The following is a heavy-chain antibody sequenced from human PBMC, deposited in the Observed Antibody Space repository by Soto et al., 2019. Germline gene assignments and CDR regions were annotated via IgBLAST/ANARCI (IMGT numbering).Heavy chain of an antibody. CDR1: GFSLSTSGVG. J-gene: IGHJ4*02. CDR2: IYWDDSY. D-gene: IGHD4-17*01. Sequence: QITLKESGPTLVKPTQTLTLTCTFSGFSLSTSGVGVGWIRQPPGKALEWLAVIYWDDSYHYSPSLRSRLTLXKNXSKTQVVLTMTNMDPVDTATYYCAHKGYGDYPLDYWGQGTLVTVSS. V-gene: IGHV2-5*02. CDR3: AHKGYGDYPLDY.